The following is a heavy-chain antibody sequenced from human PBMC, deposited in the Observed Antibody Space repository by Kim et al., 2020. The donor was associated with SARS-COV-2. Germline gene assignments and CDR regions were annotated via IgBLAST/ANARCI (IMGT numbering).Heavy chain of an antibody. CDR2: INHSGST. CDR1: GGSFSGYY. J-gene: IGHJ5*02. D-gene: IGHD6-13*01. V-gene: IGHV4-34*01. CDR3: ARGPGYSSGWYGARNWFDP. Sequence: SETLSLTCAVYGGSFSGYYWSWIRQPPGKGLEWIGEINHSGSTNYNPSLKSRVTISVDTSKNQFSLKLSSVTAADTAVYYCARGPGYSSGWYGARNWFDPWDEGTLVTVSS.